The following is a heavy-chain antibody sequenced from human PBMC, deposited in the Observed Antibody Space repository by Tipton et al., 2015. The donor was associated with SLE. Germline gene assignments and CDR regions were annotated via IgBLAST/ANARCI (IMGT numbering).Heavy chain of an antibody. V-gene: IGHV4-4*07. D-gene: IGHD3-10*01. CDR1: GDSIDDYY. CDR2: IFTSEST. CDR3: AKARFEVRGVPGGTDTFYYYMDV. J-gene: IGHJ6*03. Sequence: TLSLTCTVSGDSIDDYYWNWIRQPAGKGLEWIGRIFTSESTNYNPSLKSRVSISVDKSKNQVSLKLSSVTAADTAVYYCAKARFEVRGVPGGTDTFYYYMDVWGKGTTVTVSS.